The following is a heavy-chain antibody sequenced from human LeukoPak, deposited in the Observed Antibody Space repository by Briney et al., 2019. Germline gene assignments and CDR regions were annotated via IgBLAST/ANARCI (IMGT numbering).Heavy chain of an antibody. CDR2: INKDGSEK. Sequence: GGSLRLSCAASGFTFSSYWMSWVRQAPGKGLEWVANINKDGSEKYYVASVKGRFTISRDNAKNSQYLQMNSLRAEDTAVYYCARVTVGATADYFDYWGQGTLVTVSS. V-gene: IGHV3-7*01. D-gene: IGHD1-26*01. CDR3: ARVTVGATADYFDY. CDR1: GFTFSSYW. J-gene: IGHJ4*02.